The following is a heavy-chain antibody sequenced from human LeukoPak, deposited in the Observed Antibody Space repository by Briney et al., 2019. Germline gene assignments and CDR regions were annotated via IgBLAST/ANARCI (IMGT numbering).Heavy chain of an antibody. CDR2: SDPEDGET. V-gene: IGHV1-24*01. J-gene: IGHJ6*03. CDR1: GHTLSELS. Sequence: GASVKVSCKVSGHTLSELSMHWVRQAPGKGLEWMGGSDPEDGETLYAQNFQGRVTMTEDTSTDTAYMELRSLRSDDTAVYHCARGVGGLTVYYMDVWGKGTTVTVSS. CDR3: ARGVGGLTVYYMDV. D-gene: IGHD3/OR15-3a*01.